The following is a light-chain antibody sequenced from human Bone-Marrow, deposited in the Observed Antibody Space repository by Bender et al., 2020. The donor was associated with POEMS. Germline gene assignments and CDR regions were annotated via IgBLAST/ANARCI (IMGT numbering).Light chain of an antibody. Sequence: SYEMTQPTSVSVSPGQTASISCSGDKVGDKYVCWYQQKPGQSPVLVIYQDTKRPSGIPERFSGSNSGNTATLTISGTQAMDEADYYCQAWDSSTFVVFGGGTKLTVL. J-gene: IGLJ2*01. CDR3: QAWDSSTFVV. CDR2: QDT. V-gene: IGLV3-1*01. CDR1: KVGDKY.